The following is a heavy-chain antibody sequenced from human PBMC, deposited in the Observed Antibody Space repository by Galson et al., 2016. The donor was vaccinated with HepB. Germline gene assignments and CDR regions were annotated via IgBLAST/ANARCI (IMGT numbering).Heavy chain of an antibody. Sequence: SLRLSCAGSGFIVSSHYLNWVRQAPGKGLEWVAIIYSGGATYYAESVKGRFTISRDNPKNTLYLQMDGLRVEDTAVYYRARDPGRIAAAGHLDSWGQGTLVTVSS. CDR3: ARDPGRIAAAGHLDS. J-gene: IGHJ5*01. D-gene: IGHD6-13*01. V-gene: IGHV3-53*01. CDR2: IYSGGAT. CDR1: GFIVSSHY.